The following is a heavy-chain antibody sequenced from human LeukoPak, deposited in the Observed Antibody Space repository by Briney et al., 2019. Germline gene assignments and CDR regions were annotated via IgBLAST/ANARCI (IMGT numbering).Heavy chain of an antibody. D-gene: IGHD6-6*01. CDR3: AKVASHNDAFDI. CDR2: IRYDGGNK. V-gene: IGHV3-30*02. J-gene: IGHJ3*02. CDR1: GFTFSSYG. Sequence: GGSLRLSCAASGFTFSSYGMHWVRQAPGKGLEWVAFIRYDGGNKYYADSVKGRFTISRDNSKNTLYLQMNSLRAEDTAVYYCAKVASHNDAFDIWGQGTMVTVSS.